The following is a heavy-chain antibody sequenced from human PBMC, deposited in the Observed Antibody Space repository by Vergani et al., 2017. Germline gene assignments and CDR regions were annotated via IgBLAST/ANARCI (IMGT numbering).Heavy chain of an antibody. V-gene: IGHV1-2*02. D-gene: IGHD5-18*01. J-gene: IGHJ4*02. CDR3: ARGRADTASVMDY. CDR2: INPNNGGP. CDR1: GYTFTGYY. Sequence: QVQLVQSGAEVKKPGASVKVSCKASGYTFTGYYMHWVRQAPGQGLEWMGWINPNNGGPNYAKKFHGRVTMTADESSSTAYLEPSSLRSADTAVYHCARGRADTASVMDYWGQGTLVTVSS.